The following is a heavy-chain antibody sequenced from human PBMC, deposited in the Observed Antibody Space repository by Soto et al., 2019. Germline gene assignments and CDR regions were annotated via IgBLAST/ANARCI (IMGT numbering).Heavy chain of an antibody. Sequence: SEPLCLTYAVYGGSFRDYYWSWIRQKPGKGLEWIGEINHRGSPNYNPSLKSRVTISVDTSKNQFSLKLSSVTAADTAVYYCARGRRENWNYEARFDPWGQGTLVTVSS. J-gene: IGHJ5*02. CDR1: GGSFRDYY. V-gene: IGHV4-34*01. D-gene: IGHD1-7*01. CDR2: INHRGSP. CDR3: ARGRRENWNYEARFDP.